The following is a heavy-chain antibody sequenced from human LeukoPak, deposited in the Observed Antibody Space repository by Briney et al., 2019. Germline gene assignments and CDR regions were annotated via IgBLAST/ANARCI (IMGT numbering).Heavy chain of an antibody. CDR2: IWYDGSNK. J-gene: IGHJ2*01. CDR3: ARGVFAGDLLTGYWYFDL. Sequence: GGSLRLSCAASGFTFSSYGFHWARQAPGKGLEWVALIWYDGSNKNYVDSVRGRFTISRDNSKNTVYLQMNSLRAEDTAVYYCARGVFAGDLLTGYWYFDLWGRGTLVTVSS. CDR1: GFTFSSYG. V-gene: IGHV3-33*01. D-gene: IGHD1-20*01.